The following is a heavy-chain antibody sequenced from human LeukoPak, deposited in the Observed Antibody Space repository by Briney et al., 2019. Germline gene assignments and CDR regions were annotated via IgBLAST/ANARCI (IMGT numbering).Heavy chain of an antibody. D-gene: IGHD3-22*01. V-gene: IGHV4-39*07. CDR2: IYYSGST. CDR1: GGSISSSSYY. Sequence: PSETLSLTCTVSGGSISSSSYYWGWIRQPPGKGLEWIGSIYYSGSTYYNPSLKSRVTISVDTSKNQFSLKLSSVTAADTAVYYCARDSTTITMIVVVPATRDAFDIWGQGTMVTVSS. J-gene: IGHJ3*02. CDR3: ARDSTTITMIVVVPATRDAFDI.